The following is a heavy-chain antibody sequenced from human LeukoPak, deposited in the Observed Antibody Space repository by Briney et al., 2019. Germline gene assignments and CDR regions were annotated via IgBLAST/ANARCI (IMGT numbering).Heavy chain of an antibody. CDR1: GGSISSSSYY. CDR3: ARAQKKYYYDSSGYYSRDYFDY. CDR2: IYYSGST. J-gene: IGHJ4*02. D-gene: IGHD3-22*01. V-gene: IGHV4-39*07. Sequence: KPSETLSLTCTVSGGSISSSSYYWDWIRQPPGKGLEWIGSIYYSGSTNYNPSLKSRVTISVDTSKNQFSLRLNSVTAADTAMYYCARAQKKYYYDSSGYYSRDYFDYWGQGTLVTVSS.